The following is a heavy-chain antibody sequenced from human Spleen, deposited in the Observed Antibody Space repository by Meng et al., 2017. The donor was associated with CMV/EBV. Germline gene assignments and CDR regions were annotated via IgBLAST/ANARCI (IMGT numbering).Heavy chain of an antibody. V-gene: IGHV1-2*02. Sequence: ASVKVSCKASGYTFTGYYIHWVRQAPGQGLEWMGWIKPNSGGTNYAQKFQGRVTMTRDTSISTAYMELSRLRSDDTAVYYCARGDSSSWGWFDPWGQGTLVTVSS. CDR2: IKPNSGGT. D-gene: IGHD6-13*01. CDR1: GYTFTGYY. J-gene: IGHJ5*02. CDR3: ARGDSSSWGWFDP.